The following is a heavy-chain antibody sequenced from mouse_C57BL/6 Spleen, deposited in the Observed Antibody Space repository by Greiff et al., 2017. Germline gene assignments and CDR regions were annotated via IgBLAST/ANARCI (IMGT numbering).Heavy chain of an antibody. CDR3: ARFLTGTAWFAY. Sequence: QVQLQQPGAELVKPGASVKLSCKASGYTFTSYWMHWVKQRPGQGLEWIGMIHPKSGSTNYNEKFKSKATLTVDKSSSTAYMQLSSLTSEDSAVYYCARFLTGTAWFAYWGQGTLVTVSA. V-gene: IGHV1-64*01. CDR1: GYTFTSYW. J-gene: IGHJ3*01. D-gene: IGHD4-1*01. CDR2: IHPKSGST.